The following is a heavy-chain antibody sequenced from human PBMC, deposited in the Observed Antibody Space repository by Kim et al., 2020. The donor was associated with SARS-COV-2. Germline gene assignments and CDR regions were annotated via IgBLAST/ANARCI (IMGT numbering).Heavy chain of an antibody. Sequence: GGCLRLSCAASGFTFSSYGMHWVRQAPGKGLEWVAVIWYDGSNKYYADSVKGRFTISRDNSKNTLYLQMNSLRAEDTAVYYCARADTGLVYYGMDVWGQGTTVTVSS. CDR2: IWYDGSNK. D-gene: IGHD5-18*01. J-gene: IGHJ6*02. CDR1: GFTFSSYG. CDR3: ARADTGLVYYGMDV. V-gene: IGHV3-33*01.